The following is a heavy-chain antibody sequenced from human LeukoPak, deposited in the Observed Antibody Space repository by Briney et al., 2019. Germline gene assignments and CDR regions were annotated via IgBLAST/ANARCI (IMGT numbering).Heavy chain of an antibody. Sequence: GGSLRLSCAASGFTFSSYAMSWVRQAPGKGLEWVSAISGSGGSTYYADSVKGRFTISRDNSKKTLYLQMNSLRAEDTTVYYCAKALPLRYGGYRYYFDYWGQGTLVTVSS. J-gene: IGHJ4*02. CDR3: AKALPLRYGGYRYYFDY. V-gene: IGHV3-23*01. CDR2: ISGSGGST. CDR1: GFTFSSYA. D-gene: IGHD3-9*01.